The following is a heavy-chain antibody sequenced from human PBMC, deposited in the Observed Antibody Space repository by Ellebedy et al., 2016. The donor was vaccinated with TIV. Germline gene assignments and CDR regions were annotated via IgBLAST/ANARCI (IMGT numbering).Heavy chain of an antibody. D-gene: IGHD2-2*01. Sequence: MPSEILSLTCAVSGGSTSTRGYSWSSIRQPPGKVLEWIGYIYQSGSTYYNPSPKSRVTISIDRSKNQFSLNLSAVTAADTAVYFCARSRTGYALFGRTQNGLDIWGQGYPVTVSS. V-gene: IGHV4-30-2*01. CDR3: ARSRTGYALFGRTQNGLDI. CDR1: GGSTSTRGYS. J-gene: IGHJ4*02. CDR2: IYQSGST.